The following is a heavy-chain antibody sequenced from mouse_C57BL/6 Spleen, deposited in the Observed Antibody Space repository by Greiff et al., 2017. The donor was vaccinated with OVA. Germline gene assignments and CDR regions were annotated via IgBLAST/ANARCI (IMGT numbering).Heavy chain of an antibody. V-gene: IGHV1-54*01. Sequence: QVQLQQSGAELVRPGTSVKVSCKASGYAFTNYLIEWVKQRPGQGLAWIGVINPGSGGTNYNEKFKGKATLTAYKSSSTAYMQLSSLTSEDSAVYVCARGDEGFDYWGQGTTLTVSS. CDR1: GYAFTNYL. D-gene: IGHD3-3*01. CDR2: INPGSGGT. J-gene: IGHJ2*01. CDR3: ARGDEGFDY.